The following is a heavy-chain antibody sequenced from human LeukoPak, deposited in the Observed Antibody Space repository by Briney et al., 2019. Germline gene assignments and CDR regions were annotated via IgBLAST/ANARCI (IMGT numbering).Heavy chain of an antibody. Sequence: ASVKVSCKASGYTFSGYYIHWVRQAPGQGLEWMAWINPSNGDTNYAQKFQGRVTMTRDTSISTAYMKLTRLISDDTALYYCARVGSSGWYVHPTLDYWGQGTLVTVSS. CDR2: INPSNGDT. J-gene: IGHJ4*02. CDR3: ARVGSSGWYVHPTLDY. V-gene: IGHV1-2*02. D-gene: IGHD6-19*01. CDR1: GYTFSGYY.